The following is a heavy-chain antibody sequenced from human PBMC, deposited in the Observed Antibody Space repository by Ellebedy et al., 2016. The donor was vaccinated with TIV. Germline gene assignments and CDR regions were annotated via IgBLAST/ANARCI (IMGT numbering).Heavy chain of an antibody. J-gene: IGHJ6*02. CDR3: ARDDAPPYDFWSGYYRLGEPYGMDV. Sequence: GGSLRLSCAASGFTFSSYSMNWVRQAPGKGLEWVSYISSSSSTIYYADSVKGRFTISRDNAKTSLYRQMNSLRAEDTAVYYCARDDAPPYDFWSGYYRLGEPYGMDVWGQGTTVTVSS. CDR1: GFTFSSYS. D-gene: IGHD3-3*01. CDR2: ISSSSSTI. V-gene: IGHV3-48*04.